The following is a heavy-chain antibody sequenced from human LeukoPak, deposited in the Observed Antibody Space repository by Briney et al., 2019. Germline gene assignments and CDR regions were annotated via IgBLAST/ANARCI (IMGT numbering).Heavy chain of an antibody. Sequence: SETLSLTCTISGGSISTYYWSWVRQPPGKGLGWLGYISYSGSTTYSPSLKSRVTISLDTSKNQFSLRLSSLTAADTAVHYCARAFSAWPHAFDIWGQGTMVTVSS. CDR2: ISYSGST. CDR3: ARAFSAWPHAFDI. CDR1: GGSISTYY. D-gene: IGHD6-19*01. V-gene: IGHV4-59*01. J-gene: IGHJ3*02.